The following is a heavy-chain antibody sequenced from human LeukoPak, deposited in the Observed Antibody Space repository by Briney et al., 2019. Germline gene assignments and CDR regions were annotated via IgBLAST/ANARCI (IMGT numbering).Heavy chain of an antibody. CDR2: ISAYNGNT. J-gene: IGHJ4*02. CDR1: GYTFTSYG. D-gene: IGHD3-22*01. CDR3: AREDRLVVDQLYYFDY. V-gene: IGHV1-18*01. Sequence: ASVKVSCKASGYTFTSYGISWVRQAPGQGLEWMGWISAYNGNTNYAQKLQGRVTMTTDTSTSTAYMELRSLRSDDTAVYYCAREDRLVVDQLYYFDYWGQGTLVTVSS.